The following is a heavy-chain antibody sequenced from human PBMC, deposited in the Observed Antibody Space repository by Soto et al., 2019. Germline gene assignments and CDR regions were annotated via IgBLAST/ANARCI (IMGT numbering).Heavy chain of an antibody. CDR2: IYYSGST. D-gene: IGHD3-22*01. J-gene: IGHJ2*01. V-gene: IGHV4-59*01. CDR1: GDSISSYY. CDR3: ARVAITYWYFVL. Sequence: QVQLQESGPGLVKPSETLSLTCTVSGDSISSYYWSWIRQPPGKGLEWIGYIYYSGSTSYNPSLTSRVTISVDTCRNQFALKLSSVTAADTAVYYCARVAITYWYFVLWGRGTLVTVSS.